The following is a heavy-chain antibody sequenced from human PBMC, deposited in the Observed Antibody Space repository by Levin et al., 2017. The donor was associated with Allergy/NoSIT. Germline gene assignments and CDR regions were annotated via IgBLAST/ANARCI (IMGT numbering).Heavy chain of an antibody. CDR1: GDSVSSKSAT. CDR2: TYYRSKWYN. J-gene: IGHJ4*02. V-gene: IGHV6-1*01. Sequence: TPSETLSLTCAISGDSVSSKSATWNWIRQSPSRGLEWLGRTYYRSKWYNDYAISVKSRITINPDTSKNQFSLQLKSVTPEDTAVYYCANMDSAYWGQGTLVTVSS. CDR3: ANMDSAY.